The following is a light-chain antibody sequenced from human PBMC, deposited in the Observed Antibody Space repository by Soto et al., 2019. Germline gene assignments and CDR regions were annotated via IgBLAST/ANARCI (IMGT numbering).Light chain of an antibody. J-gene: IGKJ1*01. V-gene: IGKV1-5*01. CDR3: QQCYMGWT. CDR2: DAS. CDR1: QSIGRF. Sequence: DIQMTQSPSTLSASVGDRVTITCRASQSIGRFLAWYQHQPGKAPKLLIYDASTLESGVPSRFSGTGSGPEFTFSITNLQPEDFGTYYCQQCYMGWTFGQGTKVDFK.